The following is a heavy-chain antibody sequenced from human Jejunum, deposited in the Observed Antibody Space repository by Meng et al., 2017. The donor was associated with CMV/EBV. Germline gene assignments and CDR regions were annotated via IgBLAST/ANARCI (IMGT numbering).Heavy chain of an antibody. J-gene: IGHJ4*02. CDR3: AGGLGGTIDY. CDR1: GYTFTTYN. CDR2: IIPVFDRT. V-gene: IGHV1-69*08. D-gene: IGHD1-26*01. Sequence: SCKASGYTFTTYNINWLRQAPGQGLEWMGNIIPVFDRTNYAQKFRGRVTITADRSTNTAYMELSSLRSDDTAIYYCAGGLGGTIDYWGQGTLVTVSS.